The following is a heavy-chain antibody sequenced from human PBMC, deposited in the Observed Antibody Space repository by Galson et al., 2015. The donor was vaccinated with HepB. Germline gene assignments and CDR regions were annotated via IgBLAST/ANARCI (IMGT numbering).Heavy chain of an antibody. CDR3: ARDRGGSSTTYGMDV. J-gene: IGHJ6*02. CDR1: GFTFSSYS. Sequence: SLRLSCAVSGFTFSSYSMNWVRQAPGKGPEWVSYISSSSSTIYYADSVKGRFTISRDNAKNSLSLQMNSLRDEDTAVYYCARDRGGSSTTYGMDVWGQGTTVTVSS. D-gene: IGHD2-15*01. CDR2: ISSSSSTI. V-gene: IGHV3-48*02.